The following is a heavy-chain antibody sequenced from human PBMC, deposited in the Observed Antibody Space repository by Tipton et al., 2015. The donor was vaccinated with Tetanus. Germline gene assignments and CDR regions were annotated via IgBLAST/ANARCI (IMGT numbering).Heavy chain of an antibody. D-gene: IGHD3-22*01. V-gene: IGHV3-33*01. J-gene: IGHJ3*02. Sequence: SLRLSCAASGFIFSSYGMHWVRQAPGKGLEWVAVIWYDGSNKYYADSVKGRFTISRDNSKNTLYLQMNSLRAEDTAVYYCAREVPIYYYDSSGYDAFDIWGQGTMVTVSS. CDR2: IWYDGSNK. CDR3: AREVPIYYYDSSGYDAFDI. CDR1: GFIFSSYG.